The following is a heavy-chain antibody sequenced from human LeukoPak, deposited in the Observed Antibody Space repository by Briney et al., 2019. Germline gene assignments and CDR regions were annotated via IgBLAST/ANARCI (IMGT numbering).Heavy chain of an antibody. CDR1: GYIFTSYY. Sequence: GASVKVSCKAPGYIFTSYYMHWVRQAPGQGPEWMGIINPSGGSTSYAQKFQGRVTMTRDTSTSTFYLEMSSLRSDDTAVYFCARSRWLQFHLDYWGQGTLVTVSS. CDR3: ARSRWLQFHLDY. CDR2: INPSGGST. V-gene: IGHV1-46*01. D-gene: IGHD5-24*01. J-gene: IGHJ4*02.